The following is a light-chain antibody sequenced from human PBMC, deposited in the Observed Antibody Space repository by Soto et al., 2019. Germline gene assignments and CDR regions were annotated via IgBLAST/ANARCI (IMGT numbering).Light chain of an antibody. V-gene: IGKV3-20*01. CDR3: QQYGSSPL. CDR2: DAS. CDR1: QSVSSY. Sequence: EIVLTQSPATLSLSPGERATLSCRASQSVSSYLAWYQQKPGQAPRLLTYDASSRATGIPDRFSGSGSGTDFTLTISRLEPEDFAVYYCQQYGSSPLFGGGTKVDI. J-gene: IGKJ4*01.